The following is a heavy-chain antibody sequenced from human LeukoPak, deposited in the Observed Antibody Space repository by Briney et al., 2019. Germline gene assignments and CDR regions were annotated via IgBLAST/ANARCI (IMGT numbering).Heavy chain of an antibody. CDR3: AKGGGELYSEGFLDY. CDR1: GFTFDDYT. Sequence: PGGSLRLSCAASGFTFDDYTMHWVRQAPGKGLEWVSGISWNSGSIGYADSVKGRFTISRDNAKNSLYLQMNSLRAEDTALYYCAKGGGELYSEGFLDYWGQGTLVTVSS. J-gene: IGHJ4*02. CDR2: ISWNSGSI. V-gene: IGHV3-9*01. D-gene: IGHD3-10*01.